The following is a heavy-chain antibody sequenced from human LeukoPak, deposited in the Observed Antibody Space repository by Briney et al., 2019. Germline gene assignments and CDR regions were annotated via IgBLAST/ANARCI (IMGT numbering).Heavy chain of an antibody. CDR2: ISSDGSRV. V-gene: IGHV3-74*01. CDR1: GFTFSDHW. CDR3: ARAGTIFGVVMLNWFDP. J-gene: IGHJ5*02. Sequence: GGSLRLSCAASGFTFSDHWMHWVRQAPGKGLVWVSRISSDGSRVTYADSVKGRFTISRDNAKNTLYLQMNSLRAEDTAVYYCARAGTIFGVVMLNWFDPWGQGTLVTVSS. D-gene: IGHD3-3*01.